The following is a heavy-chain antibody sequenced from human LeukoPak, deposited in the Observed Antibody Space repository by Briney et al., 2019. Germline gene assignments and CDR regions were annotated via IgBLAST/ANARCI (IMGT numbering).Heavy chain of an antibody. D-gene: IGHD5-24*01. V-gene: IGHV4-61*02. Sequence: PSQTLSLTCTVSGGSISSGSYYWSWIRQPAGKGLEWIGRIYTSGSTNYNPSLKSRVTISVDTSKNQFSLKLSSVTAADTAVYYCARDRRDGYNLLDYWGQGTLVTVSS. J-gene: IGHJ4*02. CDR1: GGSISSGSYY. CDR3: ARDRRDGYNLLDY. CDR2: IYTSGST.